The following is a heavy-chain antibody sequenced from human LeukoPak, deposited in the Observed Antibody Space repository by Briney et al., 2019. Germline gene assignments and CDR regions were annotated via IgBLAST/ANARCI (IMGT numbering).Heavy chain of an antibody. V-gene: IGHV3-74*01. Sequence: PGGSLRPSCAASGFTFSSYWMHWVRQAPGKGLVWVPRINSDGSSTSYADSVKGRFTISRDNAKNTLYLQMNGLRAEDTAVYYCGGGNFWFDPWGQGTLVTVSS. CDR1: GFTFSSYW. CDR2: INSDGSST. CDR3: GGGNFWFDP. D-gene: IGHD1-7*01. J-gene: IGHJ5*02.